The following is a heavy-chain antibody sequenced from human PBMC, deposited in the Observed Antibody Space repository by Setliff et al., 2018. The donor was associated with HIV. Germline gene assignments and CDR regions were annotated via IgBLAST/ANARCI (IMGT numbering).Heavy chain of an antibody. CDR2: FDPEDGET. J-gene: IGHJ6*03. CDR3: ARRGSRGDYYYYMDV. D-gene: IGHD3-10*01. CDR1: GYTLTELS. Sequence: GASVKVSCKVSGYTLTELSMHWVRQAPGKGLEWMGGFDPEDGETIYAQNFQGRVTMTRDTSTSTVYMELSSLRSEDTAVYYCARRGSRGDYYYYMDVWGKGTTVTVSS. V-gene: IGHV1-24*01.